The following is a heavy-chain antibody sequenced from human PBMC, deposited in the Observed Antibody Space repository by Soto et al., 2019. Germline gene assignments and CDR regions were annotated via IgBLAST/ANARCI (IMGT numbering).Heavy chain of an antibody. Sequence: QVQLVQSGAEVKKPGASVKVSCKASGYTFTSYGISWVRQAPGQGLEWMGWISAYNGNTNYAQKLQGRVTMTTDTSTRTAYLEPRSLRSDDTAVYYCARDPLPYSSGWYYYYYGMDVWGQGTTVTVSS. CDR2: ISAYNGNT. CDR1: GYTFTSYG. D-gene: IGHD6-19*01. V-gene: IGHV1-18*01. J-gene: IGHJ6*02. CDR3: ARDPLPYSSGWYYYYYGMDV.